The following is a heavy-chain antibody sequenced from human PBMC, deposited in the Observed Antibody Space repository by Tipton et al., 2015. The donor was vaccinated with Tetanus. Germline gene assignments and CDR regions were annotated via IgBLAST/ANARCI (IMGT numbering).Heavy chain of an antibody. CDR1: GGSFSGYY. V-gene: IGHV4-34*01. Sequence: TLSLICAVKGGSFSGYYWTWIRQAPGKGLEWIGQINHSGGTSYSSSLKSRVTISLDTSKNHFSLRLRSVTAADTAVYFCARERNVGVSVRDGMDVWGQGTTVTVSS. D-gene: IGHD5/OR15-5a*01. CDR3: ARERNVGVSVRDGMDV. J-gene: IGHJ6*02. CDR2: INHSGGT.